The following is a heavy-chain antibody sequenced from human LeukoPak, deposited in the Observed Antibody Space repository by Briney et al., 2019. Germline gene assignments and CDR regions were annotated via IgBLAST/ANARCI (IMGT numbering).Heavy chain of an antibody. D-gene: IGHD3-22*01. Sequence: SETLSLTCTVSGGSISSSSYYWGWIRQPPGKGLEWIGSIYYSGSTYYNPSLKSRVTISVDTSKNQFSLKLGSVTAADTAVYYCARTTYYDSTLRAFDIWGQGTMVTVSS. CDR2: IYYSGST. CDR3: ARTTYYDSTLRAFDI. J-gene: IGHJ3*02. V-gene: IGHV4-39*07. CDR1: GGSISSSSYY.